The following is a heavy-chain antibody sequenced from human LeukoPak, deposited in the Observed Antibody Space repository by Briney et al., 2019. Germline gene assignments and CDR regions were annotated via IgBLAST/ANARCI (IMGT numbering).Heavy chain of an antibody. D-gene: IGHD2-15*01. CDR1: GFTFSTYD. V-gene: IGHV3-13*01. J-gene: IGHJ6*03. Sequence: GGSLRLSCAASGFTFSTYDMHWVRQATGKGLEWVSAIDTTGDTSYPGSVKGRFTISSEHAKNSLYLQMNSLRAGDTAVYYCARDRGGGHMDVWGKGTTVTISS. CDR3: ARDRGGGHMDV. CDR2: IDTTGDT.